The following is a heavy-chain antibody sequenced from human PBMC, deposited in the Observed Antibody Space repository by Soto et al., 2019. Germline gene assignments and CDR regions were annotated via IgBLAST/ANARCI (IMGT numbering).Heavy chain of an antibody. CDR1: GFTFSSYA. Sequence: QVQLVESGGGVVQPGRSLRLSCAASGFTFSSYAMHWVRQAPGKGLEWVAVISYDGSNKYYADSVKGRFTISRDNSKNTLYLQMNSLRAEDTAVYYCARDLLGYFDLWGRGTLVTVSS. CDR3: ARDLLGYFDL. V-gene: IGHV3-30-3*01. CDR2: ISYDGSNK. J-gene: IGHJ2*01.